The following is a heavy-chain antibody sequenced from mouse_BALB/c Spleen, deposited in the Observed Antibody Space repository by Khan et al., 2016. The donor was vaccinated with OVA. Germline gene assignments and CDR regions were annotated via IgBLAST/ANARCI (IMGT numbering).Heavy chain of an antibody. D-gene: IGHD2-14*01. CDR1: GYTFTSYT. CDR2: INPSNGYT. CDR3: VRDGADHRNDGWFAY. Sequence: QVQLKESGAELARPGASVKMSCKASGYTFTSYTIHWIKLRPGQGLEWIGYINPSNGYTNYNQTFKDKATLTADKSSTTDYIELSSLTSDDSALYNCVRDGADHRNDGWFAYWGQGTLVTVSA. J-gene: IGHJ3*01. V-gene: IGHV1-4*01.